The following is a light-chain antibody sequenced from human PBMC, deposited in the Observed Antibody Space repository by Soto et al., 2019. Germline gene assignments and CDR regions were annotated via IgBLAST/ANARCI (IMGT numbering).Light chain of an antibody. V-gene: IGLV2-14*01. CDR3: NSYTSSRTYV. CDR1: SSDVGGYNY. J-gene: IGLJ1*01. CDR2: DVT. Sequence: ALTQPASVSGSPGQSITISCTGTSSDVGGYNYVSWYQQHPGKAPKLMIYDVTNRPSGVSNRFSGSKSGNTASLTISGLQAEDEADYYCNSYTSSRTYVFGVGTKVTVL.